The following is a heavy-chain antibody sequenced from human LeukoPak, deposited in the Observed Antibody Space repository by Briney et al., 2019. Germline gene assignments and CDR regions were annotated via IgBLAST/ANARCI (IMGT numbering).Heavy chain of an antibody. CDR1: GYTFTSYG. D-gene: IGHD5-18*01. V-gene: IGHV1-18*01. Sequence: ASVKVSCKASGYTFTSYGISWVRQAPGQGLEWMGWISAYNGNTNYAQKLQGRVTMTTDTSTSTAYMELRSLRSDDTAVYYCARDFVHSAMGSPYGMDVWGQGTTVTVPS. CDR2: ISAYNGNT. CDR3: ARDFVHSAMGSPYGMDV. J-gene: IGHJ6*02.